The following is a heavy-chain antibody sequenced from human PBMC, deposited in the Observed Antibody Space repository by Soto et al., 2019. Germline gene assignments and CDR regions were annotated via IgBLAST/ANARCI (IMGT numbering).Heavy chain of an antibody. Sequence: GGSLRLSCAASGFTFSSYAMSWVRQAPGKGLEWVSAISGSGGSTYYGDSVKGRFTISRDNSKNTLYLQMNSLRAEDTAVYYCAKLRRGLGVVTLHYDAFDIWGQGTMVTVSS. J-gene: IGHJ3*02. CDR3: AKLRRGLGVVTLHYDAFDI. CDR1: GFTFSSYA. CDR2: ISGSGGST. V-gene: IGHV3-23*01. D-gene: IGHD2-21*02.